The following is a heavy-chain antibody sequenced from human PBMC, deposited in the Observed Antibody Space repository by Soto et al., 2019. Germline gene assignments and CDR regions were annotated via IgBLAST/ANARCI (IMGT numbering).Heavy chain of an antibody. V-gene: IGHV1-46*01. D-gene: IGHD5-18*01. CDR2: INPSGGST. CDR3: ARVGDTARGYYYYGMDV. J-gene: IGHJ6*02. CDR1: GYTFTSYY. Sequence: GASVKVSCKASGYTFTSYYMYWVRQAPGQGLEWMGIINPSGGSTSYAQKFQGRVTMTRDTSTSTVYMELSSPRSEDTAVYYCARVGDTARGYYYYGMDVWGQGTTVTVSS.